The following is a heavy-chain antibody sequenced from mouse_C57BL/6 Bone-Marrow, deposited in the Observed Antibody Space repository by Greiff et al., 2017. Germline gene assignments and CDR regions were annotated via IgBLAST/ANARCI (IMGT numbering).Heavy chain of an antibody. V-gene: IGHV1-81*01. CDR3: AREGVHYYGSSYGYYAMDY. Sequence: QVQLQQSGAELARPGASVKLSCKASVYTFTSYGISWVKQRTGQGLEWIGEIYPRSGNTYYNEKFKGKATLTADKSSSTAYMELRSLTSEDSAVYFCAREGVHYYGSSYGYYAMDYWGQGTSVTVSS. J-gene: IGHJ4*01. CDR2: IYPRSGNT. CDR1: VYTFTSYG. D-gene: IGHD1-1*01.